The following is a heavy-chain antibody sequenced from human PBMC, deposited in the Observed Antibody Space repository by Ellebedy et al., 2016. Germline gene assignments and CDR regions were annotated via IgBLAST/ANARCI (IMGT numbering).Heavy chain of an antibody. CDR2: IYHFGHSGST. D-gene: IGHD5-12*01. CDR1: GASTISSDHY. CDR3: ARVATGD. V-gene: IGHV4-30-4*01. J-gene: IGHJ4*02. Sequence: SETLSLTXTVSGASTISSDHYWSCIRQPPGKGLERIGYIYHFGHSGSTYYKPSLKSRATISVDTSKNQFSLKLSSVTAADTAMYYCARVATGDWGQGTLVTVAS.